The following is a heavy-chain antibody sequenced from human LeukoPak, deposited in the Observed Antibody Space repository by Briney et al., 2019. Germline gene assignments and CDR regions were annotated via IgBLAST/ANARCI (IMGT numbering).Heavy chain of an antibody. CDR3: ARDGQRYCTNGVCCTLGY. J-gene: IGHJ4*02. CDR2: IWYDGSNK. Sequence: GGSLRLSCAASGFTFSSYGMHWVRQAPGKGLEWVAVIWYDGSNKYYADSVKGRFTISRDNSKNTLYLQMNSLRAEDTAVYYCARDGQRYCTNGVCCTLGYWGQGTLVTVSS. V-gene: IGHV3-33*01. D-gene: IGHD2-8*01. CDR1: GFTFSSYG.